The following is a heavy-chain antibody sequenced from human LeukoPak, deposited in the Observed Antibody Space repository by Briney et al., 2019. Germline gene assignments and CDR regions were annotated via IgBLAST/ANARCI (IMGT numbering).Heavy chain of an antibody. CDR3: ARAQWLGYNWFDP. CDR1: GGTFSSYA. J-gene: IGHJ5*02. Sequence: SVKVSCTASGGTFSSYAISWVRQAPGQRLKWMGGIIPIFGTANYAQKFQGRVTITADESTSTAYMELSSLRSEDTAVYYCARAQWLGYNWFDPWGQGTLVTVSS. V-gene: IGHV1-69*13. CDR2: IIPIFGTA. D-gene: IGHD6-19*01.